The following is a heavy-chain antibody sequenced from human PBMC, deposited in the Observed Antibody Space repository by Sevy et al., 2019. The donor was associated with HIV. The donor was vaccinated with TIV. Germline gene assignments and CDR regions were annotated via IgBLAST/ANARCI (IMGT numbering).Heavy chain of an antibody. V-gene: IGHV1-8*03. CDR2: MNPNSGNT. J-gene: IGHJ3*02. CDR1: GYTFTSYD. Sequence: ASVKVSCKASGYTFTSYDINWVRQATGQGLEWMGWMNPNSGNTGYAQKFQGRVTITRNTSISTAYMELSSLRSEDTAVYYCARVSGSLVDTAMEDAFDIWGQGTMVTVSS. CDR3: ARVSGSLVDTAMEDAFDI. D-gene: IGHD5-18*01.